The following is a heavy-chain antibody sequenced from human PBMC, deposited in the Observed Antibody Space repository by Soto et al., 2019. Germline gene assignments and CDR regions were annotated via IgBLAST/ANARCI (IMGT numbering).Heavy chain of an antibody. Sequence: PGGSLRLSCAASGFTFSSYGMHWVRQAPGKGLEWVAVISYDGSNKYYADSVKGRFTISRDNSKNTLYLQMNSLRAEDTAVYYCATNSHYDFWSGYLGYWGQGTLVTVSS. J-gene: IGHJ4*02. V-gene: IGHV3-30*03. CDR2: ISYDGSNK. CDR3: ATNSHYDFWSGYLGY. D-gene: IGHD3-3*01. CDR1: GFTFSSYG.